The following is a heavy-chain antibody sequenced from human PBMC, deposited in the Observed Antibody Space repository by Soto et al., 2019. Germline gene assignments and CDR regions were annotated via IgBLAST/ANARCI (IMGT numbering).Heavy chain of an antibody. Sequence: GSLRLSCAAPGLRFDEYNIHWVRQAPGKGLEWVSLITWNGANTYYADSVKGRFTISRDGTTKSVSLQMTSLKREDTGLYYCARETLSYGSALDVWGQGTTVTVSS. V-gene: IGHV3-43*01. CDR2: ITWNGANT. CDR3: ARETLSYGSALDV. CDR1: GLRFDEYN. D-gene: IGHD3-16*01. J-gene: IGHJ6*02.